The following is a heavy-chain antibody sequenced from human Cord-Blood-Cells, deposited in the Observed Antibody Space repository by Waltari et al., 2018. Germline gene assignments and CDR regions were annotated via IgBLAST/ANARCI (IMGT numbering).Heavy chain of an antibody. J-gene: IGHJ2*01. CDR3: ARGELELRYWYFDL. Sequence: QVQLQEAGPGRGQPSETLSLTCTFPGGSIISYSWSWIRQPPGKGLEWIGYIYYSGSTNYNPSLKSRVTISVDTSKNQFSLKLSSVTAADTAVYYCARGELELRYWYFDLWGRGTLVTVSS. CDR1: GGSIISYS. D-gene: IGHD1-7*01. V-gene: IGHV4-59*01. CDR2: IYYSGST.